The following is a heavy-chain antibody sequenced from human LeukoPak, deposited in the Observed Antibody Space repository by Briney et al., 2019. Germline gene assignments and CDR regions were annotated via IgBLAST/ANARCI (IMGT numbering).Heavy chain of an antibody. CDR2: ISSSSSYI. Sequence: KSGGSLRLSCAASGFTFSSYSMNWVRQAPGKGLEWVSSISSSSSYIYYADSVKGRFTISRDNAKDSLYLQMNSLRAEDMALYYCARDAHTRNWYGPSLYHWGQGTLVTVSS. V-gene: IGHV3-21*04. CDR1: GFTFSSYS. D-gene: IGHD1-1*01. J-gene: IGHJ4*02. CDR3: ARDAHTRNWYGPSLYH.